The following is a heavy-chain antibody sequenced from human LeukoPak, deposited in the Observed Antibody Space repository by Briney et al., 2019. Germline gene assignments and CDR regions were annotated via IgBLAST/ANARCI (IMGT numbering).Heavy chain of an antibody. V-gene: IGHV3-30-3*01. D-gene: IGHD6-13*01. CDR1: GFTFSSYA. CDR2: ISYDGSNK. J-gene: IGHJ4*02. CDR3: ARDLSYFSSSCAGY. Sequence: GGSLRLSCAASGFTFSSYAMHWVRQAPGKGLEWVAVISYDGSNKYYADSVKGRFTISRDNSKNTLYLQMNSLRAEDTAVYYCARDLSYFSSSCAGYWGQGTLVAVSS.